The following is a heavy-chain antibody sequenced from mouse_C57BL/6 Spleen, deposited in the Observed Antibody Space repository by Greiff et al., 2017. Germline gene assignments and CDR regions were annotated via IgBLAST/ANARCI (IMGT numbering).Heavy chain of an antibody. CDR2: ISGGGGNT. D-gene: IGHD1-1*01. J-gene: IGHJ1*03. V-gene: IGHV5-9*01. CDR3: ASTTVPWYFDV. CDR1: GFTFSSYT. Sequence: EVKVEESGGGLVKPGGSLKLSCAASGFTFSSYTMSWVRQTPEKRLEWVATISGGGGNTYYPDSVKGRFTISRDNAKNTLYLQMSSLRSEDTALYYCASTTVPWYFDVWGTGTTVTVSS.